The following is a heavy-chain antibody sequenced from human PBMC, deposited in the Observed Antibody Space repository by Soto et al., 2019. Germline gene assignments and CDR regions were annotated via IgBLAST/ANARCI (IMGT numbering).Heavy chain of an antibody. V-gene: IGHV1-46*01. CDR2: INPSGGST. D-gene: IGHD6-13*01. J-gene: IGHJ5*02. Sequence: ASVKVSCKASGYTFTSYYMHWVRQAPGQGLEWMGIINPSGGSTSYAQKFQGRVTMTRDTSTSTVYMELSSLRSEDTAVYYCARVEIAAAGQNWFDPWGQGTLVTVSS. CDR3: ARVEIAAAGQNWFDP. CDR1: GYTFTSYY.